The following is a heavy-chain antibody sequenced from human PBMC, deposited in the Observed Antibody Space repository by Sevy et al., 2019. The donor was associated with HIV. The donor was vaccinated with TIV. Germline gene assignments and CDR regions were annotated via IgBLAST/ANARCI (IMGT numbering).Heavy chain of an antibody. Sequence: ASVKVSCKASGYTFIDYFMYWVRQAPGQGLEWVGWINPNSGDTESAQKFQGRVTMTRDTSSSTAYMELSRLRSDDTAVYYCAKIIVGANKYYFDYWGQGTLVTVSS. V-gene: IGHV1-2*02. CDR3: AKIIVGANKYYFDY. D-gene: IGHD1-26*01. J-gene: IGHJ4*02. CDR2: INPNSGDT. CDR1: GYTFIDYF.